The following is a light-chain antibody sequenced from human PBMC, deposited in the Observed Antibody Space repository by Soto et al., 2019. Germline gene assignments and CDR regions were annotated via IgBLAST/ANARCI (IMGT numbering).Light chain of an antibody. J-gene: IGLJ3*02. CDR1: SSDVGSSKL. CDR2: EGS. Sequence: QSALTQPASVSGAPGQSITISCTGTSSDVGSSKLVSWHQQHPGKAPKFMIYEGSNRPSGVSDRFSGSKTGNKASLTISGLQVEDEGDYYCCSYAGSSTWVFGGGTKVTVL. CDR3: CSYAGSSTWV. V-gene: IGLV2-23*01.